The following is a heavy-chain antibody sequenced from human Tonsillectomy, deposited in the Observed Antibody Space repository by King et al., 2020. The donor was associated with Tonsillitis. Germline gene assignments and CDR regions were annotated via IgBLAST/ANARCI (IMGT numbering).Heavy chain of an antibody. CDR2: ILCNSRYL. Sequence: VQLVESGGGLVKPGGALRLSCAASGFTFSSFSMNCVRQAPGKGLEWGAFILCNSRYLYYADSLKGRFTISRDNAKNSLFLQMNSLGAEDTAVYYCAGFKGRLQSFDYRGQGTLVTVSS. CDR3: AGFKGRLQSFDY. J-gene: IGHJ4*02. D-gene: IGHD5-24*01. V-gene: IGHV3-21*05. CDR1: GFTFSSFS.